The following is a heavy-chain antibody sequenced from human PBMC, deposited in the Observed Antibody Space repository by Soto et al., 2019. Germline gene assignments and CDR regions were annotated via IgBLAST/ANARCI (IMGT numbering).Heavy chain of an antibody. CDR2: INAANGDT. V-gene: IGHV1-3*01. D-gene: IGHD2-15*01. CDR3: ARGFCTGGSCYSGWYLDL. J-gene: IGHJ2*01. CDR1: GYTFTSYT. Sequence: QVQLVQSGAEVKKPGASVKVSCKASGYTFTSYTLHWVRLAPGQRLEWMGWINAANGDTKHSQKFQGRVTITRDTSASTGYTELSSLRSEDTAVYYCARGFCTGGSCYSGWYLDLWGRGTLVAVSS.